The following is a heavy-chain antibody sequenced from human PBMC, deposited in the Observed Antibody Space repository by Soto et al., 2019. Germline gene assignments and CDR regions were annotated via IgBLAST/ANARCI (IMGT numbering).Heavy chain of an antibody. CDR1: GFIFSSYG. J-gene: IGHJ4*02. V-gene: IGHV3-30*18. CDR3: AKEVHCGGGSCSWSEGFDY. CDR2: ISYEGSNT. D-gene: IGHD2-15*01. Sequence: QVQLVESGGGVVQPGRSLRLSCAASGFIFSSYGMHWVRQAPGKGLEWVAVISYEGSNTYYADSVKGRFTINRDNSKNTLYLQMNSLRPEDTAVYYCAKEVHCGGGSCSWSEGFDYWGQGTLLTVSS.